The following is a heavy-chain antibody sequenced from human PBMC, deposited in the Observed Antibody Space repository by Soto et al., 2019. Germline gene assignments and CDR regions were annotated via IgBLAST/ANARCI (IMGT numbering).Heavy chain of an antibody. D-gene: IGHD3-16*01. CDR3: ARMETFGSLNWFEP. Sequence: SVKVSSEACGYGFANNSLRWVRHSTGQGLEWMGWMNPGSGYTGYAQKFQGRVTMTRDISIATAYMELNNLRSDDTAIYYSARMETFGSLNWFEPWGQGTLVTVSS. V-gene: IGHV1-8*01. CDR2: MNPGSGYT. J-gene: IGHJ5*02. CDR1: GYGFANNS.